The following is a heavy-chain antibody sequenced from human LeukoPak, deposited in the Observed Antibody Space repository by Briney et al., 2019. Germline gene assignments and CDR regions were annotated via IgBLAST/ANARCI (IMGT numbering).Heavy chain of an antibody. CDR2: IRYDGSNK. Sequence: GGSLRLSCAASEFTFSSYGMHWVRQAPGKGLEWVAFIRYDGSNKYYADSVKGRFTISRDNSKNTLYLQMNSLRAEDTAVYYCAKEVDSSGWYGYFDYWGQGTLVTVSS. V-gene: IGHV3-30*02. D-gene: IGHD6-19*01. CDR3: AKEVDSSGWYGYFDY. J-gene: IGHJ4*02. CDR1: EFTFSSYG.